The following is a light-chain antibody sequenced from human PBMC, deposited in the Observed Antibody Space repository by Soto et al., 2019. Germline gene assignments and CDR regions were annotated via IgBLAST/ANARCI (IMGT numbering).Light chain of an antibody. J-gene: IGKJ4*01. CDR2: AAS. Sequence: DIQMTQSPSSVSASVGDRVTITCRASQGISSWLAWYQQKPGKAPKLLIYAASSLQSGVPSRFRGSGLGTIFPPTFSTLHPEDFTPYYCKQANIFPLTFGGGTK. CDR1: QGISSW. CDR3: KQANIFPLT. V-gene: IGKV1-12*01.